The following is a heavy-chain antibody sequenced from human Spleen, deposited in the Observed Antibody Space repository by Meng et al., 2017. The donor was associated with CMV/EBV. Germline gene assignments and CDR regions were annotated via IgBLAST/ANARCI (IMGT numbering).Heavy chain of an antibody. CDR2: ISASGDAK. D-gene: IGHD3-22*01. CDR3: VTDRGDSETFWGGAPSAFDI. CDR1: GFTFSSYA. V-gene: IGHV3-48*03. Sequence: GESLKISCAASGFTFSSYAMSWVRQAPGKGLEWLSYISASGDAKDYADFVKGRFTISRDNAKNSLYLEMNSLRVEDTAVYYCVTDRGDSETFWGGAPSAFDIWGQGTMVTVSS. J-gene: IGHJ3*02.